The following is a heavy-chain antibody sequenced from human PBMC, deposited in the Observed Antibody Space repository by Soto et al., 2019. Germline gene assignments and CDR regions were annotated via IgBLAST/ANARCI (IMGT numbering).Heavy chain of an antibody. J-gene: IGHJ3*02. Sequence: TSRTLSLTCTVSGASITTYYCTWILQRTGKGLEWIGNMFYSGSSNYNPSLKSRVTLSVDRSKHQFSLKLSSVAAADTAVYYCASYHPRSGYNPSPEDAFDICGQGTMVT. D-gene: IGHD3-3*01. CDR2: MFYSGSS. CDR3: ASYHPRSGYNPSPEDAFDI. CDR1: GASITTYY. V-gene: IGHV4-59*01.